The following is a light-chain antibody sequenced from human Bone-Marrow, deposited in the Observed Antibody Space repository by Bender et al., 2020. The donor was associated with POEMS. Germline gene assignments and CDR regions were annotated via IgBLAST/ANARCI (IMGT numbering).Light chain of an antibody. CDR1: DLGDKY. Sequence: SYEVTQPPSVSVSPGQTASITCSGDDLGDKYVAWYQQKPDQSPVLVIYQDTKRPSGIPERFSGSNSGNTATLTISGTQAMDEAEYYCQAWDTYSVIFGGGTKLTVL. V-gene: IGLV3-1*01. CDR3: QAWDTYSVI. CDR2: QDT. J-gene: IGLJ2*01.